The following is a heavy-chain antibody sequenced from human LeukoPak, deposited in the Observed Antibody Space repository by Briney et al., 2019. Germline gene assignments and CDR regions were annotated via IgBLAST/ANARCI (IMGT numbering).Heavy chain of an antibody. D-gene: IGHD1-26*01. V-gene: IGHV1-2*02. CDR2: INPSTGGT. Sequence: ASVKVSCKASGYAFTAYYMHWVRQAPGQGLEWMGWINPSTGGTTYAQKFQGRVTMTRDTSISTGYMELTRLRSDDTAVYYCARVPVRGVRWFDPWGRGTLVTVSS. CDR3: ARVPVRGVRWFDP. J-gene: IGHJ5*02. CDR1: GYAFTAYY.